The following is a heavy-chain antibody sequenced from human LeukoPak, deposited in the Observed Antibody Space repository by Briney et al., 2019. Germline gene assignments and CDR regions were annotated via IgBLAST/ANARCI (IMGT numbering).Heavy chain of an antibody. CDR1: GGTFSSYA. CDR3: ARDSLGANLGGLDV. CDR2: IIPIFGTA. Sequence: GASVKVSCKASGGTFSSYAISWVRQAPGQGLEWMGGIIPIFGTANYAQKFQGRVTITADEPTSTAYMELSSLRSEDTAVYYCARDSLGANLGGLDVWGQGTTVTVSS. V-gene: IGHV1-69*13. J-gene: IGHJ6*02. D-gene: IGHD1-26*01.